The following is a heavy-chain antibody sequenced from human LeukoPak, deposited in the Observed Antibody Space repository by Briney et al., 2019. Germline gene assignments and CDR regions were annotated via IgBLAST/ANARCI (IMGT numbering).Heavy chain of an antibody. CDR2: IKQDGTEK. D-gene: IGHD4-17*01. V-gene: IGHV3-7*01. CDR3: ARDRANGVDY. Sequence: HPGGSLRLSCAASGFTFSSYWMSWVRQAPGKGLEWVANIKQDGTEKYYVDSVKGRFTIPKDNAKNSLYLQMNSLRAEDTAVYYCARDRANGVDYWGQGILVTVSS. CDR1: GFTFSSYW. J-gene: IGHJ4*02.